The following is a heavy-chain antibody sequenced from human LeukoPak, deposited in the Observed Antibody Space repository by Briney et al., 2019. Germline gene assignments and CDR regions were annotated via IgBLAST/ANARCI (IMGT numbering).Heavy chain of an antibody. Sequence: SVKVSCKASGGTFSSCAISWVRQAPGQGLEWMGGIIPIFGTANYAQKFQGRVTITADGSTSTAYMELSSLRSEDTAVYYCAREGIAAEGLFDYWGQGTLVTVSS. CDR1: GGTFSSCA. V-gene: IGHV1-69*13. CDR2: IIPIFGTA. CDR3: AREGIAAEGLFDY. J-gene: IGHJ4*02. D-gene: IGHD6-13*01.